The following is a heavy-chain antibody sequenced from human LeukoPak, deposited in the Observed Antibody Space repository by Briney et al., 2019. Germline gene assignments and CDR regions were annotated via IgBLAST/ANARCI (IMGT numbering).Heavy chain of an antibody. D-gene: IGHD3-16*01. CDR3: AKGVTATGGNYFDS. V-gene: IGHV3-30*18. CDR1: GFTFSSYG. CDR2: ISYDGSNK. Sequence: GGSLRLSCAASGFTFSSYGMHWVRQAPGKGLEWVAVISYDGSNKYYADSVKGRFTISRDNSKNTLYLQMNSLRAEDTAVYYCAKGVTATGGNYFDSWGQGTLVTVSS. J-gene: IGHJ4*02.